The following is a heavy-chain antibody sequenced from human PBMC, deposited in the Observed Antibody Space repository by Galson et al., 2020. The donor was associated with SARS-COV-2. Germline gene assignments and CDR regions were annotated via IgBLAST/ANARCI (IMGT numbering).Heavy chain of an antibody. CDR2: ISTSSSYI. CDR3: ARDEGIRGYNYGRLYYAMYG. CDR1: GFTFSTYS. D-gene: IGHD5-18*01. Sequence: NSGGSLRLSCAASGFTFSTYSMNWVRQAPGKGLEWVSSISTSSSYIYYADSVKGRFTISRDNVKKSLYLQMDSLRAEDTAVYYCARDEGIRGYNYGRLYYAMYGWGQGTTVTVSS. V-gene: IGHV3-21*01. J-gene: IGHJ6*02.